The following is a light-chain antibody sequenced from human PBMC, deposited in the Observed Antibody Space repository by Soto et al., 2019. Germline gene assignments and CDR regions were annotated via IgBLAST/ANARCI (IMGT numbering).Light chain of an antibody. Sequence: QSALSQPPSVSGSPGQSVTISCTGTSSDVGGYNHVSWYQQHPGKVPKLIIYEVTRRPSGVPDRFSGSKSGNVASLTVSGLQAEDEADYYCNSYGGSNSVWVFGGGTKLTVL. CDR2: EVT. CDR1: SSDVGGYNH. CDR3: NSYGGSNSVWV. J-gene: IGLJ3*02. V-gene: IGLV2-8*01.